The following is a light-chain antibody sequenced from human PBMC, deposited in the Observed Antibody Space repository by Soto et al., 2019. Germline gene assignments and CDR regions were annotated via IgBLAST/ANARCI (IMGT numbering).Light chain of an antibody. V-gene: IGLV1-47*01. CDR2: RSD. J-gene: IGLJ2*01. CDR1: SSNIGSNY. Sequence: QPVLTQSPSASGTPGQRVTISCSGSSSNIGSNYVYWYQQFPGTAPKLLIYRSDQRPSGVPDRFSGSKSGTSASLAISGLRSEDEADYYCAAWDDSLRSVIFGGGTQLTVL. CDR3: AAWDDSLRSVI.